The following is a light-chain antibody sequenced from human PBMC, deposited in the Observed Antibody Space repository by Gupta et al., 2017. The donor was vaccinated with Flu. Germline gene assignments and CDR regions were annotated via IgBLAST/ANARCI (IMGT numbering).Light chain of an antibody. V-gene: IGLV1-44*01. Sequence: VIISCSGSDHGIGSKNVNCYQHLQGPAPTLIIFSTIRRPPAVPARFSASTSGTSASPVISGLQSEDEADDYCSVPWVESMNGPVFGGGTKVTVL. CDR2: STI. CDR1: DHGIGSKN. J-gene: IGLJ2*01. CDR3: SVPWVESMNGPV.